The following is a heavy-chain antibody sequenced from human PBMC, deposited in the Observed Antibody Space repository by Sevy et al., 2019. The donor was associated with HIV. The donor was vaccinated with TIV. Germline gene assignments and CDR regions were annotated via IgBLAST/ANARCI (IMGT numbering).Heavy chain of an antibody. CDR2: IYGSGVTT. Sequence: GGSLRLSCKPSGFTFITYAMNWVRQAPGKGLEWVSTIYGSGVTTYYADSVKGRFPISIDNSKNTLYMQLDSLRTEDTAIYYCAGAHYDGSGSFDAFDILCPGTMVTVSS. V-gene: IGHV3-23*01. CDR1: GFTFITYA. D-gene: IGHD3-22*01. J-gene: IGHJ3*02. CDR3: AGAHYDGSGSFDAFDI.